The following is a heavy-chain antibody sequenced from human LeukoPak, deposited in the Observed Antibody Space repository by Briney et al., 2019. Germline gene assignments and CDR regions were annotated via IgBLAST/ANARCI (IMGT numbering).Heavy chain of an antibody. V-gene: IGHV3-23*01. Sequence: PGGSLRLSCAASGFNFSSYAMSWVRQAPGKGLEWVSAISGSGGSTYYADSVKGRFTISRDNSKNTLYLQMNSLRAEDTAVYYCAKDILTGYYPQPPFDYWGQGTLVTVSS. J-gene: IGHJ4*02. CDR1: GFNFSSYA. CDR3: AKDILTGYYPQPPFDY. D-gene: IGHD3-9*01. CDR2: ISGSGGST.